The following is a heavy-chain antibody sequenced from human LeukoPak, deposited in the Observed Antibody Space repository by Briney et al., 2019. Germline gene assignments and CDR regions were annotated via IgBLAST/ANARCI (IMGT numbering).Heavy chain of an antibody. CDR2: IHYSGRT. V-gene: IGHV4-39*02. Sequence: SETLSLTCTVSGGSISSNPYYWAWIRQPPGKGLEWIGSIHYSGRTYNNASLKSRVTISVDTSKNQFSLKLSSVTAADTSVYYCARDEHGFDIWGQGTMVTVSS. J-gene: IGHJ3*02. CDR1: GGSISSNPYY. CDR3: ARDEHGFDI.